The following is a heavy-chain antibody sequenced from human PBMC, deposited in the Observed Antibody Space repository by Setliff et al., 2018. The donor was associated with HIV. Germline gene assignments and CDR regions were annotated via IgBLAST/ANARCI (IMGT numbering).Heavy chain of an antibody. CDR2: MYYSGST. D-gene: IGHD3-10*01. V-gene: IGHV4-38-2*01. CDR3: ARVKSGSLGGYVDY. CDR1: GYSISSGYY. Sequence: SETLSLTCAVSGYSISSGYYWGWIRQPPGKGLEWIGSMYYSGSTYYSPSLKSRVTMSVDTSKNQFSLKLSSVTAADTAVYYCARVKSGSLGGYVDYWGQGTLVTVSS. J-gene: IGHJ4*02.